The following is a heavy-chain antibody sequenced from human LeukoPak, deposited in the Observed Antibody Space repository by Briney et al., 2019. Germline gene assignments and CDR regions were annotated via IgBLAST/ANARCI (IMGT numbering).Heavy chain of an antibody. CDR2: ISSNGGGT. Sequence: GGSLRLSCAASGFTFSSYAMHWVRRAPGKGLEYVSAISSNGGGTYYANSVKGRFTISRDNSKNTLYLQMGSLRAEDMAVYYCARDSKASYCGGDCYSHLFDYWGQGTLVTVSS. V-gene: IGHV3-64*01. CDR1: GFTFSSYA. D-gene: IGHD2-21*02. CDR3: ARDSKASYCGGDCYSHLFDY. J-gene: IGHJ4*02.